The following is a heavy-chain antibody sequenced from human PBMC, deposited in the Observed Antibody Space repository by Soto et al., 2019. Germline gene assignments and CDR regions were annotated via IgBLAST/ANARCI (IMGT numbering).Heavy chain of an antibody. CDR3: ARGYSSGWAHFDY. Sequence: PSETLSLTCAVSGGSISSGGYSWIWIRQPPGKGLEWIGYIYHSGSTYYNPSLKSRVTISVDRSKNQFSLKLSSVTAADTAVYYCARGYSSGWAHFDYWGQGTLVTVSS. J-gene: IGHJ4*02. V-gene: IGHV4-30-2*01. CDR2: IYHSGST. CDR1: GGSISSGGYS. D-gene: IGHD6-19*01.